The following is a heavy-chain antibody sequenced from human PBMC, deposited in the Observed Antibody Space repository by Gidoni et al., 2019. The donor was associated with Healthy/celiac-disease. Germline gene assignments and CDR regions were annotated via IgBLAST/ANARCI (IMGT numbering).Heavy chain of an antibody. D-gene: IGHD6-6*01. CDR2: IKQDGSEK. J-gene: IGHJ2*01. CDR3: ARDTSGGIAARPPPGYFDL. CDR1: GFTFSSYW. Sequence: AASGFTFSSYWMSWVRQAPGKGLEWVANIKQDGSEKYYVDSVKGRFTISRDNAKNSLYLQMNSLRAEDTAVYYCARDTSGGIAARPPPGYFDLWGRGTLVTVSS. V-gene: IGHV3-7*03.